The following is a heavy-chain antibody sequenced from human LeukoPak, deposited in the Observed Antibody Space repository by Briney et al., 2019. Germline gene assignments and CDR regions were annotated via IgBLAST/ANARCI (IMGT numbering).Heavy chain of an antibody. CDR2: IRSNAYGGTT. CDR1: GFTFSSYE. D-gene: IGHD6-13*01. Sequence: PGGSLRLSCAASGFTFSSYEMIWVRQAPGKGLEWVGFIRSNAYGGTTEYAASVKGRFTISRDDSKSIAYLQMNSLKTEDTAVYYCTRVQGSSWLLYYYYYMDVWGKGTTVTISS. CDR3: TRVQGSSWLLYYYYYMDV. J-gene: IGHJ6*03. V-gene: IGHV3-49*04.